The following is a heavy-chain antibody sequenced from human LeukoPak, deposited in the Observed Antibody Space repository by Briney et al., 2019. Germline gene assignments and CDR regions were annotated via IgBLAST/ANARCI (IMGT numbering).Heavy chain of an antibody. CDR3: ARVTITMIVVADY. CDR1: GYTFINYG. Sequence: GASVKVSCKASGYTFINYGISWVRQAPGQGLEWMGWISGYNGNTNYAQKLQGRVTMTTDTSRSTAYMELRSLRSGDTAVYYCARVTITMIVVADYWGQGTLVAVSS. D-gene: IGHD3-22*01. V-gene: IGHV1-18*01. CDR2: ISGYNGNT. J-gene: IGHJ4*02.